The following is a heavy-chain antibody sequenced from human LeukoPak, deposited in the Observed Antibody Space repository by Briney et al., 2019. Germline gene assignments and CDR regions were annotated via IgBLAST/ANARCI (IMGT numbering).Heavy chain of an antibody. J-gene: IGHJ6*02. D-gene: IGHD4-17*01. CDR2: ITSNGGST. CDR3: ARGNSVTYHFYGLDV. V-gene: IGHV3-64*01. Sequence: QSGGSLRLSCVASGFTFSSYAMYWVRQAPRKGLEYVSAITSNGGSTYYANSVKGRFTISRDNSKNTLYLQMGSLGAEDMAVYYCARGNSVTYHFYGLDVWGQGTTVTVSS. CDR1: GFTFSSYA.